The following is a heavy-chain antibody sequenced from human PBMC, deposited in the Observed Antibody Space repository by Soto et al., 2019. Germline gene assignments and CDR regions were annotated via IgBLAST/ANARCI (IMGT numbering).Heavy chain of an antibody. J-gene: IGHJ4*02. CDR2: IYYSGST. D-gene: IGHD2-8*01. V-gene: IGHV4-30-4*01. CDR1: GGSISSGDYY. Sequence: SETLSLTCTVSGGSISSGDYYWSWIRQPPGKGLEWIGYIYYSGSTYYNPSLKSRVTISVDTSKNQFSLKLSSVTAADTAVYYCARVITVYAYYFDYWGQGTLVTVSS. CDR3: ARVITVYAYYFDY.